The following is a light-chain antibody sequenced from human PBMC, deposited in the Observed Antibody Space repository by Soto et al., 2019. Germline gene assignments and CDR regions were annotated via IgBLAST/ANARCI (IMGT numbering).Light chain of an antibody. V-gene: IGLV2-14*01. CDR3: SSYTTSNTRHTA. Sequence: QSVLTQPASVSGSPGQSITISCTGTSSDVGGYNYVSWYQQHPGKAPKFMIYDVSNRPSGVSNRFSGSKSGNTASLTISGLQAEDEADYYCSSYTTSNTRHTAFGTGTKSPT. CDR2: DVS. J-gene: IGLJ1*01. CDR1: SSDVGGYNY.